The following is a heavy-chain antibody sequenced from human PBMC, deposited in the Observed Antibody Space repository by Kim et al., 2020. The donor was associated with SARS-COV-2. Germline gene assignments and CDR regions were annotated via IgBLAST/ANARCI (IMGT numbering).Heavy chain of an antibody. J-gene: IGHJ3*02. CDR3: ARFSLGYCSSTSCSNHDAFDI. CDR2: INAGNGNT. V-gene: IGHV1-3*01. Sequence: ASVKVSCKASGYTFTSYAMHWVRQAPGQRLEWMGWINAGNGNTKYSQKFQGRVTITRDTSASTAYMELSSLRSEDTAVYYCARFSLGYCSSTSCSNHDAFDIWGQGTMVTVSS. D-gene: IGHD2-2*01. CDR1: GYTFTSYA.